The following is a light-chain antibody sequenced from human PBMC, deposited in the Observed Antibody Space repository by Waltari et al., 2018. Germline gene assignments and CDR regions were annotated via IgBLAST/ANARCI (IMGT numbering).Light chain of an antibody. V-gene: IGKV1-9*01. J-gene: IGKJ5*01. CDR1: LAIRSY. Sequence: QMTQSTFSLSASVGDTVSITCRASLAIRSYLAWYQQKPGKAPKLLIYAASTMPSGVPARFSGSGSGTDFTLTISSLQPEDFAAYYCQQDNNWPHTFGQGTRLEIK. CDR3: QQDNNWPHT. CDR2: AAS.